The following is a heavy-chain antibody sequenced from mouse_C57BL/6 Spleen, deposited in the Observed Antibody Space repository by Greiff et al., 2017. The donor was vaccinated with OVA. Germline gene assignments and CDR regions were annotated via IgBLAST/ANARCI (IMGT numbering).Heavy chain of an antibody. D-gene: IGHD1-1*01. J-gene: IGHJ4*01. CDR3: ARLDYYGSSWAMYY. CDR2: IYPGGGYT. Sequence: QVQLQQSGAELVRPGTSVKMSCKASGYTFTNYWIGGAKQRPGNGLEWIGDIYPGGGYTKYNEKFKGKATLTADKSSSTAYMQVSSLTSEDSAIYYCARLDYYGSSWAMYYWGQGTSVTVSS. CDR1: GYTFTNYW. V-gene: IGHV1-63*01.